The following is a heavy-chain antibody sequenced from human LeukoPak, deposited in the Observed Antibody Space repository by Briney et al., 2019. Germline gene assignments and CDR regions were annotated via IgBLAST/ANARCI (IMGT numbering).Heavy chain of an antibody. CDR3: ARSLTMVRGYDY. CDR1: GFTFSGSA. D-gene: IGHD3-10*01. V-gene: IGHV3-30*04. Sequence: QPGGSLRLSCAASGFTFSGSAMHWVRQAPGKGLEWVTFIQYDGSNKYYADSVKGRFTISRDNSKNTLYLQMNSLRAEDTAVYYCARSLTMVRGYDYWGQGTLVTVSS. J-gene: IGHJ4*02. CDR2: IQYDGSNK.